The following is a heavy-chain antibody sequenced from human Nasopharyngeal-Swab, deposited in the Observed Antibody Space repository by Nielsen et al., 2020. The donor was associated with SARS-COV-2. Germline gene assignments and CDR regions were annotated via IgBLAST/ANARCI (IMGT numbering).Heavy chain of an antibody. Sequence: ASVKVSCKASGYTFTSYDINWVRQATGQGLEWMGWMNPNRGNIGYAQKFQGRVTMTRNTSISTAYMELSSLRSEDTAVYYCAADSGWYVYDYWGQGTLVTVSS. J-gene: IGHJ4*02. D-gene: IGHD6-19*01. CDR3: AADSGWYVYDY. CDR1: GYTFTSYD. V-gene: IGHV1-8*01. CDR2: MNPNRGNI.